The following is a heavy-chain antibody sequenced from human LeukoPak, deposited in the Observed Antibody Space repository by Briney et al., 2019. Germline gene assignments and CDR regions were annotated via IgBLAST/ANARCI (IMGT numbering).Heavy chain of an antibody. V-gene: IGHV3-23*01. J-gene: IGHJ6*03. Sequence: GGSLRLSCAASGFTFADYAMSWVRQAPGKGLEWVSGISGSGGSTYYADSVKGRFTVSRDNFKNTLFLQVNSLRAEDTAVYYCAKVSDYAYYYYMDVWGKGTTVTVSS. CDR1: GFTFADYA. D-gene: IGHD1-26*01. CDR3: AKVSDYAYYYYMDV. CDR2: ISGSGGST.